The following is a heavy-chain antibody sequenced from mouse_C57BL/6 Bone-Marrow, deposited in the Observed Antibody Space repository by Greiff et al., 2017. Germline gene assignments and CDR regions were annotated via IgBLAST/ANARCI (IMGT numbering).Heavy chain of an antibody. Sequence: QVQLQQPGAELVMPGASVKLSCKASGYTFTSYWMHWVKQRPGQGLEWIGEIDPSDSYTNYNQKFNGKSTLTVDKSSSTAYMQLSSLTSEDSAVYYCARGGYYGSNFFDYWGQGTTLTVSS. CDR3: ARGGYYGSNFFDY. V-gene: IGHV1-69*01. CDR1: GYTFTSYW. D-gene: IGHD1-1*01. CDR2: IDPSDSYT. J-gene: IGHJ2*01.